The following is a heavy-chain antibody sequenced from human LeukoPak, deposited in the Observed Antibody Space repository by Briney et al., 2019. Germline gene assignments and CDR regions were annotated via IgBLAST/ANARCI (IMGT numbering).Heavy chain of an antibody. CDR1: GFTFSDYY. CDR2: ISSSGSTI. D-gene: IGHD3-22*01. J-gene: IGHJ3*02. V-gene: IGHV3-11*01. CDR3: ARARKTTYYYDSSGSLPDAFDI. Sequence: GGSLRLSCATSGFTFSDYYMSWIRQAPGKGLEWVSYISSSGSTIYYADSVKGRFTISRDNAKNSLYLQMNSLRAEDTAVYYCARARKTTYYYDSSGSLPDAFDIWGQGTMVTVSS.